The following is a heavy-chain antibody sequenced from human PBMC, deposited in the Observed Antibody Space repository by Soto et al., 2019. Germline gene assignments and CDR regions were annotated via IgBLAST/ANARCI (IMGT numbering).Heavy chain of an antibody. CDR2: FGSAGDI. CDR3: ARGGPNWDYYFYGMDV. Sequence: GGSLRLSCAASGFNFSNYDMLWVRQAPGKGLEWASTFGSAGDIYYSDSVKGRFTISRDNARNSLYLQMNSLRAADTAVYYCARGGPNWDYYFYGMDVWGQGTTVTVSS. V-gene: IGHV3-13*01. J-gene: IGHJ6*02. CDR1: GFNFSNYD. D-gene: IGHD3-16*01.